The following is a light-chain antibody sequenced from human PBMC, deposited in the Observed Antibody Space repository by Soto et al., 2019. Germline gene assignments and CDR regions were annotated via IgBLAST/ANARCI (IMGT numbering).Light chain of an antibody. J-gene: IGKJ1*01. Sequence: EIVLTQSPDTLSLSPGERATLSCRASQSVSTNSLAWYQQKPGQAPRPLIYGASTRATGIPARFSGSGSGTEFTLTISSLQSEDFAVYYCQQYNNWPRTFGQGTKVDIK. CDR2: GAS. V-gene: IGKV3-15*01. CDR1: QSVSTN. CDR3: QQYNNWPRT.